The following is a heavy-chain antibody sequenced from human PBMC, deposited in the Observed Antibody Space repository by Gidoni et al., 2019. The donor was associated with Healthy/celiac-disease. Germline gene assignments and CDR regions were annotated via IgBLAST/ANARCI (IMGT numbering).Heavy chain of an antibody. J-gene: IGHJ6*02. D-gene: IGHD3-9*01. CDR3: ARDGHDILTGYYYYGMDV. V-gene: IGHV3-53*01. CDR1: GFTVSSNY. Sequence: EVQLVESGGGLIQPGGSLSLSCAASGFTVSSNYMSWVRQAPGKGLEWVSVIYSGGSTYYADSVKGRFTISRDNSKNTLYLQMNSLRAEDTAVYYCARDGHDILTGYYYYGMDVWGQGTTVTVSS. CDR2: IYSGGST.